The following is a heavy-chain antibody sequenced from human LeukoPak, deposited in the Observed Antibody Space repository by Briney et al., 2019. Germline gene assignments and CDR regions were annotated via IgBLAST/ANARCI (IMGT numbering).Heavy chain of an antibody. D-gene: IGHD5-12*01. V-gene: IGHV3-66*02. CDR2: IYSGGST. J-gene: IGHJ4*02. CDR3: ARDRGSYAWDY. CDR1: GFTVSSNY. Sequence: PGGSLRLSCAASGFTVSSNYMNWVRQAPGKGLEWVSVIYSGGSTYYADPVKGRFTISRDNSKNTLYLQMNSLRPEDTAVYYCARDRGSYAWDYWGQGTLVTVSS.